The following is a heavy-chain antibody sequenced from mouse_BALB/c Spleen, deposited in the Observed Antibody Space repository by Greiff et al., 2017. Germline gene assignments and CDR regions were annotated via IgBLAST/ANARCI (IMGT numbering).Heavy chain of an antibody. J-gene: IGHJ4*01. V-gene: IGHV1-12*01. CDR3: ARKGWLPYAMDY. Sequence: QVQLQQPGAELVKPGASVKMSCKASGYTFTSYNMHWVKQTPGQGLEWIGAIYPGNGDTSYNQKFKGKATLTADKSSSTAYMQLSSLTSEDSAVYYCARKGWLPYAMDYWGQGTSVTVSS. D-gene: IGHD2-3*01. CDR2: IYPGNGDT. CDR1: GYTFTSYN.